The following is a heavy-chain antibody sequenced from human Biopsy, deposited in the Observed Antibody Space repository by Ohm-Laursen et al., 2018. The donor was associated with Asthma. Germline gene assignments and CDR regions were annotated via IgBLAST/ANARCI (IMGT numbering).Heavy chain of an antibody. Sequence: SDTLSLTCTVSGDSPGSISSPAYYWSWVRQLPGKGLEWIGYISYSGTTFYHPSLKSRLIISLDTSKNQFSLKLSSVTAADTAIYYCARVRGDGSGTSIGSYFGMDVWGQGTTVTVSS. CDR2: ISYSGTT. CDR3: ARVRGDGSGTSIGSYFGMDV. D-gene: IGHD3-10*01. J-gene: IGHJ6*02. CDR1: GDSPGSISSPAYY. V-gene: IGHV4-31*02.